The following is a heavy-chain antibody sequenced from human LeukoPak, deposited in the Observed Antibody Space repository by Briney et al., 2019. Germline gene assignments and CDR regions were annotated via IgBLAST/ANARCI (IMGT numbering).Heavy chain of an antibody. V-gene: IGHV1-18*01. CDR3: ARWGSGYYYYMDV. J-gene: IGHJ6*03. D-gene: IGHD3-22*01. Sequence: ASVKVSCKASGYTLTTYGFTWVRQAPGQGLEWMGWISAHNGYTNYAQKLQGRVTMTTDTSTSTAYMELRSLRSDDTAVYYCARWGSGYYYYMDVWGKGTTVTVSS. CDR2: ISAHNGYT. CDR1: GYTLTTYG.